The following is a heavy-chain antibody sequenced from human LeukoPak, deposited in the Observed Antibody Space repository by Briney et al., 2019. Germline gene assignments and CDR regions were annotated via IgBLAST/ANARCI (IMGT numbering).Heavy chain of an antibody. Sequence: GGSLRLSCAASGFTFSSYSMNWVRQAPGKGLEWVSSIGSSSSYIYYADSVKGRFTISRDNAKNSLYLQMNSLRAEDTAVYYCARAPGVLGSGPLTDYWGQGTLVTVSS. D-gene: IGHD3-10*01. CDR1: GFTFSSYS. J-gene: IGHJ4*02. V-gene: IGHV3-21*01. CDR2: IGSSSSYI. CDR3: ARAPGVLGSGPLTDY.